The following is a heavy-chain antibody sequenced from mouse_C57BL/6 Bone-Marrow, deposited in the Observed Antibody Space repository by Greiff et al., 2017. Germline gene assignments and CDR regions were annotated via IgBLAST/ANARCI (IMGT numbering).Heavy chain of an antibody. J-gene: IGHJ3*01. CDR3: ARGKVWFAY. Sequence: EVQGVEPGGGLVKPGGSLKLSCAASGFTFSSYTMSWVRQTPEKRLEWVATISGGGGNTYYPDSVKGRFTISRDNAKNTLYLQMSSLRSEDTALYYCARGKVWFAYWGQGTLVTVSA. CDR1: GFTFSSYT. CDR2: ISGGGGNT. V-gene: IGHV5-9*01.